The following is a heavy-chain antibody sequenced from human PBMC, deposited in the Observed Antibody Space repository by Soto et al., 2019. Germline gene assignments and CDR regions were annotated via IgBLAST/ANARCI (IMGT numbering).Heavy chain of an antibody. CDR2: IYTSGST. CDR3: ARAIVVVTTTQLYYYGVDL. V-gene: IGHV4-4*07. D-gene: IGHD2-21*02. J-gene: IGHJ6*02. CDR1: GGSISSYY. Sequence: SETLSLTCTVSGGSISSYYWSWIRQPAGKGLEWIGRIYTSGSTNYNPSLKSRVTMSVDTSKNQFSLKLSSVTAADTAVYYCARAIVVVTTTQLYYYGVDLWGQGTTVTVSS.